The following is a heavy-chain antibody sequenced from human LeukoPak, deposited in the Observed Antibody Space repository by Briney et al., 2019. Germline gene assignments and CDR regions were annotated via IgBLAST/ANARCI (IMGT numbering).Heavy chain of an antibody. J-gene: IGHJ4*02. CDR2: ICPGDSDT. D-gene: IGHD5-18*01. CDR1: GCSFTSYW. V-gene: IGHV5-51*01. CDR3: ARLIGDTAMVSLFDY. Sequence: GESLKISCKGSGCSFTSYWIGWVRQMPGKGLEWMGIICPGDSDTRYSQSFQGQVTISADKSISTAYLQWSSLKASDTAMYYCARLIGDTAMVSLFDYWGQGTLVTVSS.